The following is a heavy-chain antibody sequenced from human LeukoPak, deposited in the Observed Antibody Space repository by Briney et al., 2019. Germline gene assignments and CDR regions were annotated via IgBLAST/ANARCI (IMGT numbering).Heavy chain of an antibody. CDR1: GGSFSDYF. CDR2: INHSGST. J-gene: IGHJ4*02. Sequence: PSETLSLTCAVYGGSFSDYFWSWIRQPPGKGLEWIGEINHSGSTNYNPSLKSRVTISVDTSKNQFSLKLSSVTAADTAVYYCARRARMVRGNFDYWGQGTLVTVSS. V-gene: IGHV4-34*01. CDR3: ARRARMVRGNFDY. D-gene: IGHD3-10*01.